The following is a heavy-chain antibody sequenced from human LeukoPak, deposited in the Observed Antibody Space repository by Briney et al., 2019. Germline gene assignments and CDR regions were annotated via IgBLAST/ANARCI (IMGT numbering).Heavy chain of an antibody. V-gene: IGHV3-49*04. CDR3: ARDEFRPLGY. Sequence: PGGSLRLSCTASGFAFGDYAMRWVRQAPGKGLEWVGFIRSKAYGGTTEYAASVKGRFTISRDDSKSIAYLQMNSLRAEDTALYYCARDEFRPLGYWSQGTLVTVSS. CDR2: IRSKAYGGTT. CDR1: GFAFGDYA. J-gene: IGHJ4*02.